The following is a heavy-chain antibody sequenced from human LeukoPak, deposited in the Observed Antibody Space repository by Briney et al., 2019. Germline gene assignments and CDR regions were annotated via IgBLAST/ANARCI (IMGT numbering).Heavy chain of an antibody. J-gene: IGHJ5*02. CDR1: GFTFSSYE. CDR2: ITNSGSTI. CDR3: ARIARSYYYGSGSFYNWFDP. Sequence: AGGSLRLSCAASGFTFSSYEMNWVRQTPGEGLEWISFITNSGSTIFYADSVKGRFTISRDNAKNSLYLQMNSLRAEDTAVYYCARIARSYYYGSGSFYNWFDPWGQGTLVTVSS. D-gene: IGHD3-10*01. V-gene: IGHV3-48*03.